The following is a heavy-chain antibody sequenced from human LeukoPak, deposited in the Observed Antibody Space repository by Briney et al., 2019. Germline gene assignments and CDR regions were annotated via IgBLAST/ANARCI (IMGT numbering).Heavy chain of an antibody. Sequence: GGSLRLSCAASEFIFSNYAIHWVRQAPGKGLEWVSTISDNGGRTYYADSVKGRFTISRDNSKNTLFLQMNSLRAEDSAVYYCATDREGDPSAYYLVGGQGTLITVSS. V-gene: IGHV3-23*01. CDR1: EFIFSNYA. D-gene: IGHD3-22*01. CDR3: ATDREGDPSAYYLV. J-gene: IGHJ4*02. CDR2: ISDNGGRT.